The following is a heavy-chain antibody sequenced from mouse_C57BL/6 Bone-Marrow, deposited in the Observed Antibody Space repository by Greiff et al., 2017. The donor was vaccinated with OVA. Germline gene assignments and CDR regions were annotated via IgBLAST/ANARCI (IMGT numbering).Heavy chain of an antibody. CDR2: IWSDGST. D-gene: IGHD2-3*01. Sequence: VKLMESGPGLVAPSQSLSITCTVSGFSLTSYGVHWVRQPPGKGLEWLVVIWSDGSTTDNSALKSRLSISKDNSKSQVFLKMNSLQTDDTAMYYCARLDGYLGWFAYWGQGTLVTVSA. V-gene: IGHV2-6*03. J-gene: IGHJ3*01. CDR3: ARLDGYLGWFAY. CDR1: GFSLTSYG.